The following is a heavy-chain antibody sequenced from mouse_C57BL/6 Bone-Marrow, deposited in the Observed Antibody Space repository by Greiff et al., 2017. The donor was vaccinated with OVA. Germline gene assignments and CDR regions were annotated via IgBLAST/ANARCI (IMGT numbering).Heavy chain of an antibody. CDR2: INSDGGST. CDR1: EYEFPSHD. J-gene: IGHJ3*01. V-gene: IGHV5-2*01. CDR3: ASPSMMVTTLAY. D-gene: IGHD2-3*01. Sequence: EVKLMESGGGLVQPGESLKLSCESNEYEFPSHDMSWVRKTPEKRLELVAAINSDGGSTYYPDTMERRFIISRDNTKKTLYLQMSSLRSEDTALYYCASPSMMVTTLAYWGQGTLVTVSA.